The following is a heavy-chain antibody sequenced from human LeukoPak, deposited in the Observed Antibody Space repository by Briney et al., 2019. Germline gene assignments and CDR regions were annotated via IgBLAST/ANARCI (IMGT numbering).Heavy chain of an antibody. CDR2: ISYDGSNK. J-gene: IGHJ5*02. V-gene: IGHV3-30-3*01. D-gene: IGHD1-26*01. Sequence: GGSLRLSCAASGFTFSSYAMHWVRQAPGKGLEWVAVISYDGSNKYYADSVKGRFTISRDNSKNTLYLQMNSLRAEDTAVYYCARDPSGSYYSWFDPWGQGTLVTVSS. CDR1: GFTFSSYA. CDR3: ARDPSGSYYSWFDP.